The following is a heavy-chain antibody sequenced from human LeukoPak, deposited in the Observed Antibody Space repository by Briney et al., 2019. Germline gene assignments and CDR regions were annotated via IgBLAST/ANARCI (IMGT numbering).Heavy chain of an antibody. CDR1: GGSISSSSYY. CDR3: ARGRRAARPRGHYYYYMDV. V-gene: IGHV4-39*07. J-gene: IGHJ6*03. Sequence: PSETLSLTCTVSGGSISSSSYYWGWIRQPPGKGLEWIGEINHSGSTNYNPSLKSRITISVDTSKNQFSLKLSSVTAADTAVYYCARGRRAARPRGHYYYYMDVWGKGTTVTVSS. D-gene: IGHD6-6*01. CDR2: INHSGST.